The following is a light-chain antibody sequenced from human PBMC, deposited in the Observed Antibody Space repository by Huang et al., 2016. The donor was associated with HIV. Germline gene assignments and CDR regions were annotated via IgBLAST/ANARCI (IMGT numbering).Light chain of an antibody. V-gene: IGKV1-6*01. CDR1: KGIRND. CDR2: AAT. CDR3: LQDYNFPYT. J-gene: IGKJ2*01. Sequence: AIQMTQSPSSLSASVGDRVTITCRASKGIRNDLGWDQQKPGKPPKLLIYAATSLQRGVPSRFSGSGSDTNFTLTISGLQPEDFATYFCLQDYNFPYTFGQGTEVE.